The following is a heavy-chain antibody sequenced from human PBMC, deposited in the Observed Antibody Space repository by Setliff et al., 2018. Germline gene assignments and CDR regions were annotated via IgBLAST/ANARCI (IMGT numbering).Heavy chain of an antibody. CDR2: IIPTFGTT. J-gene: IGHJ6*02. D-gene: IGHD3-22*01. CDR3: ARANYYDSSGHSVYGMDV. V-gene: IGHV1-69*13. Sequence: SVKVSCKASGGSFSTYAISWARQAPGQGLEWMGVIIPTFGTTNNAQKFQGRVKITADESTSTAYMELSSLRSEDTAVYYCARANYYDSSGHSVYGMDVWGQGTTVTVSS. CDR1: GGSFSTYA.